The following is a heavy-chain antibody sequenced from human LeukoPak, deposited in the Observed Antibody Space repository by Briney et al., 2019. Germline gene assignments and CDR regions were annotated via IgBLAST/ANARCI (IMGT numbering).Heavy chain of an antibody. CDR1: GGTFSSYA. CDR2: IIPIFGTA. Sequence: ASVKVSCKASGGTFSSYAISWVRQAPGQGLEWMGRIIPIFGTANYAQKFQGGVTITTDESTSTAYMELSSLRSEDTAVYYCARGTKGGIVGATGAFDIWGQGTMVTVSS. J-gene: IGHJ3*02. D-gene: IGHD1-26*01. CDR3: ARGTKGGIVGATGAFDI. V-gene: IGHV1-69*05.